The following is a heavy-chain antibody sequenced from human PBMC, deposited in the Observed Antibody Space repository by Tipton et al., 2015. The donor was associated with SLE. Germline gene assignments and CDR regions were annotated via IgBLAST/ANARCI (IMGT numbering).Heavy chain of an antibody. D-gene: IGHD5-24*01. CDR3: ARHPVAGYTYYMDV. V-gene: IGHV1-18*01. J-gene: IGHJ6*03. Sequence: QSGPEVKKPGASVKVSCRASGYIFSTYGISWVRQAPGQGLEWMGWINPYNDNTDYVELLQGRVTKTTDTSTGTAYMELTSLNSDDTAIYYCARHPVAGYTYYMDVWGTGTTVTVSS. CDR2: INPYNDNT. CDR1: GYIFSTYG.